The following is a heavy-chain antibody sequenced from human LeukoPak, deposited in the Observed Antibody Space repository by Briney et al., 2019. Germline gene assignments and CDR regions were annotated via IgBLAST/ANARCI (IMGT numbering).Heavy chain of an antibody. D-gene: IGHD3-3*01. CDR1: GFTFSSYA. V-gene: IGHV3-23*01. Sequence: PGGSLRLSCAAPGFTFSSYAMSWVRQAPGKGLEWVATISGSGGSTYYADSVKGRFTISRDNSENTLYLQMNSLRAEDTAVYYCAKYLKRITIFGVAVDYWGQGTLVTVSS. CDR2: ISGSGGST. J-gene: IGHJ4*02. CDR3: AKYLKRITIFGVAVDY.